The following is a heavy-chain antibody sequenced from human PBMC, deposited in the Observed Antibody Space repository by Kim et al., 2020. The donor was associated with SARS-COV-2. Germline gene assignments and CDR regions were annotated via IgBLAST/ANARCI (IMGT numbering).Heavy chain of an antibody. Sequence: GGSLRLSCAASGFTFHNYAMHWVRQPPGKGLEWISIISSNGDTTFYADSVRGRFTISRDNSKNSLYLQMNSLRIEDTALYYCVKAYCGPDCFHGGDYWGQGILVTVSS. J-gene: IGHJ4*02. CDR1: GFTFHNYA. CDR3: VKAYCGPDCFHGGDY. CDR2: ISSNGDTT. D-gene: IGHD2-21*02. V-gene: IGHV3-43*01.